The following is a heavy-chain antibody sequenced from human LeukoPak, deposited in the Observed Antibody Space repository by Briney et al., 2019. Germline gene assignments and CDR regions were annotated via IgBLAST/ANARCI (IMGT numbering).Heavy chain of an antibody. CDR3: APSFGQQPFDY. Sequence: SVKVSCKASGGTFSSYAISWVRQAPGQGLEWMGGIIPIFGTTIYAQKFQGRVTMTEDTSTDTAYMELSSLRSEDTAVYYCAPSFGQQPFDYWGQGTLVTVSS. CDR2: IIPIFGTT. CDR1: GGTFSSYA. D-gene: IGHD6-13*01. V-gene: IGHV1-69*06. J-gene: IGHJ4*02.